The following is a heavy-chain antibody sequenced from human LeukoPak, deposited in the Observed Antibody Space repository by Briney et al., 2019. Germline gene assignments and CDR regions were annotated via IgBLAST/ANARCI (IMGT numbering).Heavy chain of an antibody. CDR3: ARDQDCDSSGHYYFDY. CDR1: GYTFTSYD. V-gene: IGHV1-8*01. CDR2: MNPNSGNT. Sequence: GASVKVSCKASGYTFTSYDINWVRQATGQGLEWMGWMNPNSGNTGYAQKFQGRVTMTRDTSTSTVYMELSSLRSEDTAVYYCARDQDCDSSGHYYFDYWGQGTLVTVSS. D-gene: IGHD3-22*01. J-gene: IGHJ4*02.